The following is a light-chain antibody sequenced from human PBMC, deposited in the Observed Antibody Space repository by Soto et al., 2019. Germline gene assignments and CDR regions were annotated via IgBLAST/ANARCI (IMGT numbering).Light chain of an antibody. CDR1: QSVSSSY. J-gene: IGKJ1*01. Sequence: IVLTQTPDTLALSRGERATLSCRASQSVSSSYLAWYQHRPGQSPRLLIFGASSRATGIPERFSGTGSGTDFTLTISRLEPEDFAVYYCHQYGNSPWTFGQGTKVDIK. V-gene: IGKV3-20*01. CDR3: HQYGNSPWT. CDR2: GAS.